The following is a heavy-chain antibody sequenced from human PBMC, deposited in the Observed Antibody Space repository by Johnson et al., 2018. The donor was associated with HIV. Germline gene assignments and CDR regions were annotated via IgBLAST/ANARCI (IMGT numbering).Heavy chain of an antibody. J-gene: IGHJ3*02. CDR3: ARIPGSGWEHDAFDI. CDR1: GFIFSDYY. V-gene: IGHV3-11*04. Sequence: VQLVESGGGLVQPGGSLRLSCAASGFIFSDYYMSWIRQAPGKGLEWVSYISSSGSTIFYADSVKGRFTISRDNAKNSLYLQMNSLRAEDTAVYYCARIPGSGWEHDAFDIWGQGTMVTVSS. D-gene: IGHD6-19*01. CDR2: ISSSGSTI.